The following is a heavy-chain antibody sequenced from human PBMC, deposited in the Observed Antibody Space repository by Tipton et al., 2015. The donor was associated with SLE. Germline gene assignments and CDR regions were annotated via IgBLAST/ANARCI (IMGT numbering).Heavy chain of an antibody. CDR1: GFTFSSYG. J-gene: IGHJ4*02. CDR2: IRYAGSNK. CDR3: AKDSDRSETTLQPLPDY. Sequence: SLRLSCAASGFTFSSYGMHWVRQAPGKGLEWVAFIRYAGSNKYYADSVKGRFTISRDNSKNTLYLQMNSPRAEDTAVYYCAKDSDRSETTLQPLPDYWGQGTLVTVSS. D-gene: IGHD1-14*01. V-gene: IGHV3-30*02.